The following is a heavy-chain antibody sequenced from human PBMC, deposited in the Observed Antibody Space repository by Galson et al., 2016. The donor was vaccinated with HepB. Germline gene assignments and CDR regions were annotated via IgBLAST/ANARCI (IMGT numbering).Heavy chain of an antibody. CDR1: GFTFSSYW. J-gene: IGHJ3*02. V-gene: IGHV3-7*03. CDR3: AKGDFDHVWDSYRLDVFDM. Sequence: SLRLSCAASGFTFSSYWMTWVRQAPGKGLEWVANIKQDGSEKYYVASVKGRFTISRDNSKNTVDLQMNSLRAEDTAIYYCAKGDFDHVWDSYRLDVFDMWGQGTMVTVSS. CDR2: IKQDGSEK. D-gene: IGHD3-16*02.